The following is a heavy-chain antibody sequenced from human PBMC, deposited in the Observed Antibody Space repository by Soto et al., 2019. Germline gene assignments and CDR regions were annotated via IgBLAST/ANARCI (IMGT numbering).Heavy chain of an antibody. V-gene: IGHV4-34*01. Sequence: SETLSLTCAVYGGSFSGYYWSWIRQPPGKGLEWIGEINHSGSTNYNPSLKSRVTISVDTSKNQFSLKLSSVTAADTAVYYCARAYCSGGSCPAYYMDVWGKGTTVTVSS. CDR3: ARAYCSGGSCPAYYMDV. D-gene: IGHD2-15*01. CDR2: INHSGST. CDR1: GGSFSGYY. J-gene: IGHJ6*03.